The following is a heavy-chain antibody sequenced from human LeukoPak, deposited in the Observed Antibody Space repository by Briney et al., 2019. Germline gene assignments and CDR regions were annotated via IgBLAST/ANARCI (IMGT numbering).Heavy chain of an antibody. CDR2: LNTDGSST. D-gene: IGHD6-13*01. J-gene: IGHJ4*02. CDR1: GFTFNNYW. Sequence: GGSLRLSCAASGFTFNNYWMHWVRQAPGKGLVWVSHLNTDGSSTTYADSVKGRFTISRDNAKNMLYLQMNSLGVEDTAVYYCVRQHTYHFDYWGQGTLVTVSS. V-gene: IGHV3-74*01. CDR3: VRQHTYHFDY.